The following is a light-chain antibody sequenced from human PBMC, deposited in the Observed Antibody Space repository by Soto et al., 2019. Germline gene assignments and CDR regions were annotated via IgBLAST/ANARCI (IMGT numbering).Light chain of an antibody. CDR2: DVS. Sequence: QSVLTQPRSVSGSPGQSVTISCTGTSSDVGGYNSVSWYQQHPGKAPKLMIYDVSKRPSGVTDRFSGSKSGNTASLTISGLQADDEAYYYCSSYAGSYTFVVFGTGTKLTVL. V-gene: IGLV2-11*01. J-gene: IGLJ1*01. CDR1: SSDVGGYNS. CDR3: SSYAGSYTFVV.